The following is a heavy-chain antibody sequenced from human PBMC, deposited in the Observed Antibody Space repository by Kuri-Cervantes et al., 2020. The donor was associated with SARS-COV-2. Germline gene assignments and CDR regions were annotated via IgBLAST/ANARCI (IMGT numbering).Heavy chain of an antibody. J-gene: IGHJ6*02. CDR1: GGSISSYY. Sequence: GSLRLSCTVSGGSISSYYWSWIRQPPGKGLEWIGYIYYSGSTNYNPSLKSRVTISVDTSKNQFSLKLSSVTAADTAVYYCAREVEYYYYGMDVWGQGTTVTVSS. CDR3: AREVEYYYYGMDV. D-gene: IGHD1-1*01. V-gene: IGHV4-59*12. CDR2: IYYSGST.